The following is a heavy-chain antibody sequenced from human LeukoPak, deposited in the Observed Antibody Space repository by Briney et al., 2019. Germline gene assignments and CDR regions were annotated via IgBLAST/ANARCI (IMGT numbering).Heavy chain of an antibody. D-gene: IGHD1-26*01. CDR2: ISSSSSYI. Sequence: GGSLRLSCAASGFTFSSYSMNWVRQAPGKGLEWVSSISSSSSYIYYADSVKGRFSISRDNAKNSLYPQMNSLRAEDTAVYYCARDLLGWELHYFDYWGQGTLVTVSS. CDR3: ARDLLGWELHYFDY. CDR1: GFTFSSYS. J-gene: IGHJ4*02. V-gene: IGHV3-21*01.